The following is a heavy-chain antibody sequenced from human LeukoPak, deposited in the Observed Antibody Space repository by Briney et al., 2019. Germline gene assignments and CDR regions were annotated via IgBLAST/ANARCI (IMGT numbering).Heavy chain of an antibody. J-gene: IGHJ3*02. CDR1: GFTFTSYG. CDR3: ARRSGTWGAFDI. Sequence: GRSLRLSCAASGFTFTSYGMHWVRQAPSKGLEWVAVIWNDGSNKYYADSVKGRFTISRDNSKNTLYLQMNSLRVEDMAVYYCARRSGTWGAFDIWGQGTMVTVSS. CDR2: IWNDGSNK. V-gene: IGHV3-33*01. D-gene: IGHD1-7*01.